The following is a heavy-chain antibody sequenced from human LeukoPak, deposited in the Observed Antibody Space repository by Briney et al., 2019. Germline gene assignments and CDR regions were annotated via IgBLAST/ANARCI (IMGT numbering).Heavy chain of an antibody. V-gene: IGHV4-59*01. Sequence: SETLSLTCTVSGGSISSYYWSWIRQPPGKGLEWIGYIYYSGSTNYNPSLKSRVTISVDTSKNQFSLKLSSVTAADTAVYYCARSSYYSDGSGYSYFYYYNMDVWGKGTTVTVSS. D-gene: IGHD3-22*01. CDR1: GGSISSYY. CDR3: ARSSYYSDGSGYSYFYYYNMDV. J-gene: IGHJ6*03. CDR2: IYYSGST.